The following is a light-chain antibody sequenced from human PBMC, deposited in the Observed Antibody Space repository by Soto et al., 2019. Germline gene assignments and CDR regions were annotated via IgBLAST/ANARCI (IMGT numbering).Light chain of an antibody. CDR1: SSDVGGYNY. J-gene: IGLJ1*01. CDR3: SSYTRSSTYV. V-gene: IGLV2-14*01. Sequence: QSVLTQPPSVSEAPGQRVTISCTGTSSDVGGYNYVSWYRQHPGRAPKLMIYDVSNRPSGVSNRFSGSKSGNTASLTISGLQAEDEADHYCSSYTRSSTYVFGTGTKVTVL. CDR2: DVS.